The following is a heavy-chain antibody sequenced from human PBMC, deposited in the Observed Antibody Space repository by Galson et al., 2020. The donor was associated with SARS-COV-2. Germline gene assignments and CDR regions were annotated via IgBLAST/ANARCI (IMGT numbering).Heavy chain of an antibody. Sequence: TGGSLRLSCAASGFTFSSYSMNWVRQAPGKGLEWVSSISSSSSYIYYADSVKGRFTISRDNAKNSLYLQMNSLRAEDTAVYYCARDGGYGSAKPISVYYYYGMDVWGQGTTVTVSS. J-gene: IGHJ6*02. V-gene: IGHV3-21*01. CDR3: ARDGGYGSAKPISVYYYYGMDV. CDR1: GFTFSSYS. D-gene: IGHD3-10*01. CDR2: ISSSSSYI.